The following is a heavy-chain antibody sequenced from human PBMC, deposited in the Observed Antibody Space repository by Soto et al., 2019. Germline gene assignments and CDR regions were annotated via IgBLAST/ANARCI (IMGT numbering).Heavy chain of an antibody. CDR2: ISGSGGST. CDR1: GFTFSSYA. V-gene: IGHV3-23*01. CDR3: AKMIVVVVAAHFDY. Sequence: EVQLLESGGGLVQPGGSLRLSCAASGFTFSSYAMSWVRQAPGKRLEWVSAISGSGGSTYYADSVKGRFTISRDNSKNTLYLQMNSLRADDTAAYYCAKMIVVVVAAHFDYWGQGTLVTVSS. J-gene: IGHJ4*02. D-gene: IGHD2-15*01.